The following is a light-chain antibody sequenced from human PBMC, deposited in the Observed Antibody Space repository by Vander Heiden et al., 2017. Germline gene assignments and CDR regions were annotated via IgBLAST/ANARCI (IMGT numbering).Light chain of an antibody. CDR3: IQGTDCRLT. J-gene: IGKJ4*01. V-gene: IGKV2-30*01. CDR2: NGS. Sequence: DVVMTQSLLSLPVTLGQPASISGRASQTLVYSDGESDLNWLQQRRSHSPRRLLYNGSTRDSRVTDRFSGSRSGTDFSLKISRDEADDVWVYYCIQGTDCRLTFGGGTKVEIK. CDR1: QTLVYSDGESD.